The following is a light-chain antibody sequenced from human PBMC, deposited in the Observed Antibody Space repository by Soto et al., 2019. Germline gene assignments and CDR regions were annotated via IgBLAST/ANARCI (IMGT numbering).Light chain of an antibody. Sequence: EIVMTQSPATLSVSPGERATLSCRASQSVSSNLAWYQQKPGQAPRLLIYGASTRATGIPARFSGSGSGTEFTLTISSLQSEDFAVYYCQQYNNWPLTCGPWTKVDIK. V-gene: IGKV3-15*01. CDR3: QQYNNWPLT. J-gene: IGKJ3*01. CDR1: QSVSSN. CDR2: GAS.